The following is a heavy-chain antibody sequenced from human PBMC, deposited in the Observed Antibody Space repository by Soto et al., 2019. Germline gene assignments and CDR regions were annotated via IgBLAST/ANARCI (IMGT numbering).Heavy chain of an antibody. V-gene: IGHV3-30-3*01. D-gene: IGHD1-26*01. Sequence: QVQLVETGGGVVQPGRSLRLSCAASGFTFSSYAMHWVRQAPGKGLEWVAVISYDGSNKYYADSVKGRFTISRDNSKNTLYLQMNSLRAEDTAVYYCARDLGSGSYEPGYWGQGTLVTVSS. J-gene: IGHJ4*02. CDR2: ISYDGSNK. CDR3: ARDLGSGSYEPGY. CDR1: GFTFSSYA.